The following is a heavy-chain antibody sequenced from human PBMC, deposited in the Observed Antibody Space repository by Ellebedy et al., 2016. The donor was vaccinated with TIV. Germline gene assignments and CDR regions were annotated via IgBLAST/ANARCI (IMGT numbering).Heavy chain of an antibody. J-gene: IGHJ4*02. D-gene: IGHD3-22*01. CDR1: GGSISTSSSY. CDR2: IYYSGST. Sequence: SETLSLXCTVSGGSISTSSSYWGWIRQPPGKGLEWIGSIYYSGSTYYNPSLKSRVSISVDMSKNQFSLKLFSVTAADTAVYYCAREWDDFSDSSGYHDYWGQGTLVTVSS. CDR3: AREWDDFSDSSGYHDY. V-gene: IGHV4-39*07.